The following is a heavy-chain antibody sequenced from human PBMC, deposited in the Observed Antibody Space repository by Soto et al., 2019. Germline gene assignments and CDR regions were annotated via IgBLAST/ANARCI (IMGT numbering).Heavy chain of an antibody. CDR2: ITGSTGTT. V-gene: IGHV3-23*01. Sequence: EVQVLESGGGSVQPGGSLRLSCAASGFTFSNFAMSWVRHAPGKGLEWVSEITGSTGTTYYADSVRGRFIISSDNSQNPLHLQMNSLRPEDTAVYYCAKDTSSSPYYMDVWGKGTTVTVSS. CDR1: GFTFSNFA. D-gene: IGHD2-2*01. J-gene: IGHJ6*03. CDR3: AKDTSSSPYYMDV.